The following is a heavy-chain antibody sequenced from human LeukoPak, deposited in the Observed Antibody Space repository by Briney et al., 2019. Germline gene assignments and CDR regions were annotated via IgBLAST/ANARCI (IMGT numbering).Heavy chain of an antibody. CDR2: INPNNGKT. Sequence: ASVTVSCKASGYTFSSYGISWVRQAPGQGLQWMGWINPNNGKTNYEQKVQARVTMTTDTPTSTAYMELRSLTSDDTAVYYCAVVLWEWSLNWFDPWGQGTLVTVSS. D-gene: IGHD3-16*01. CDR3: AVVLWEWSLNWFDP. V-gene: IGHV1-18*01. CDR1: GYTFSSYG. J-gene: IGHJ5*02.